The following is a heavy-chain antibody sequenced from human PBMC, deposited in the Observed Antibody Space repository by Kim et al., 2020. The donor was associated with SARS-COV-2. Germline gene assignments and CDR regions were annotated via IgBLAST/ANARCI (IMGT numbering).Heavy chain of an antibody. CDR1: GFPFDNYG. D-gene: IGHD6-6*01. CDR3: AKGHYSSTSGALDY. V-gene: IGHV3-30*18. Sequence: GGSLRLSCAVSGFPFDNYGMHWVRQAPGKGLQWVAVIPYDGSKQYYAESVKGRFTISRDNAKNMLYLQMNNLRGEDTAVYYCAKGHYSSTSGALDYWGQGDLVIVSS. J-gene: IGHJ4*02. CDR2: IPYDGSKQ.